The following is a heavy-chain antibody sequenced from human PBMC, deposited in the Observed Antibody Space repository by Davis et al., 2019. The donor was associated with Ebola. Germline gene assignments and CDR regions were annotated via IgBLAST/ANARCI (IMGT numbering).Heavy chain of an antibody. Sequence: PGGSLRLSCAASGFTISGYSINWVRQAPGKGLEWVSSIGIGSSYIYYADSVKGRFTISRDDAKNSLYLQMNSLRAEDTAVYYCARDLSGWFYFDYWGQGTLVTVSS. V-gene: IGHV3-21*01. J-gene: IGHJ4*02. CDR3: ARDLSGWFYFDY. CDR1: GFTISGYS. CDR2: IGIGSSYI. D-gene: IGHD6-19*01.